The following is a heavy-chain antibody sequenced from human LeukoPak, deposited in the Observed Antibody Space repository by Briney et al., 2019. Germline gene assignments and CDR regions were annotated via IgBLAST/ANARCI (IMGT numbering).Heavy chain of an antibody. V-gene: IGHV3-7*01. J-gene: IGHJ4*02. CDR3: ARATDYYGSGSYSPYFDY. CDR2: IKQDGSEK. Sequence: PGGSLRLSCAASGFTFSAYGMHWVRQAPVKGLEWVANIKQDGSEKYYVDSVKGRFTISRDNAKNSLYLQMNSLRAEDTAVYYCARATDYYGSGSYSPYFDYWGQGTLVTVSS. D-gene: IGHD3-10*01. CDR1: GFTFSAYG.